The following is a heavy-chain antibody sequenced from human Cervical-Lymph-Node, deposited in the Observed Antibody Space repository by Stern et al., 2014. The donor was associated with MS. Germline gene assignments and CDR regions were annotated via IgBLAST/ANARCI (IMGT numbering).Heavy chain of an antibody. CDR2: MNPNSGNT. CDR1: GYTFTSFD. V-gene: IGHV1-8*01. J-gene: IGHJ4*02. D-gene: IGHD1-26*01. Sequence: QVQLLQPGAEVKKPGASVKVSCKASGYTFTSFDINWVRQATGQELEWMGWMNPNSGNTGSVQKFQGRVTMTRDTSISTAYMELSSLRSEDTAVYYCARRGATTGSLFYWGQGTLVTVSS. CDR3: ARRGATTGSLFY.